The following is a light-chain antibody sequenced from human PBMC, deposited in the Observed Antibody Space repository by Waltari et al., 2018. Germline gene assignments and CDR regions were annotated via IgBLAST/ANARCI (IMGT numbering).Light chain of an antibody. V-gene: IGLV3-21*01. CDR1: NIGSKS. J-gene: IGLJ1*01. Sequence: SYVLTQPPSVSVAPGKTARITCGGNNIGSKSVHWYQQQPGQAPVLVIYYDSDRPSGIPERFPGSSSGNTATLTISRVEAGDEADFYCQVWESSSDHYVFGTGTKVTVL. CDR2: YDS. CDR3: QVWESSSDHYV.